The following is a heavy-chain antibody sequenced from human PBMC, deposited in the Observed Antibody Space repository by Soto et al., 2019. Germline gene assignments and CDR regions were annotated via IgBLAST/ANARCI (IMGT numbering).Heavy chain of an antibody. D-gene: IGHD2-15*01. CDR1: GYSFSSYT. Sequence: QVQLVQSGAEVKKSGASVKVSCKASGYSFSSYTVHWVRQAPGQRLEWMGWINAGNANTRYSQKFQGRVTITRDTSASTVYMQLNSLRSEDTAVYYCAREAGYCSVGSCYTYFRYWGQGTLVIVAS. V-gene: IGHV1-3*01. J-gene: IGHJ1*01. CDR2: INAGNANT. CDR3: AREAGYCSVGSCYTYFRY.